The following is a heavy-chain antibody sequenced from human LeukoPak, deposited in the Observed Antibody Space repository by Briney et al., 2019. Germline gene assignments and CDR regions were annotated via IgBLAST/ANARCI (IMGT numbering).Heavy chain of an antibody. D-gene: IGHD3-10*01. CDR1: GYTFTSYS. CDR2: MNRNSGNT. V-gene: IGHV1-8*02. CDR3: RTMVRGAFDH. J-gene: IGHJ4*02. Sequence: GASVKVSCKASGYTFTSYSINWGRQATGPGLEWMEWMNRNSGNTGYAQKFQGRVTMTRNNSISTAYMVLGSLRSEDTSVYDCRTMVRGAFDHWGERGLVSVSS.